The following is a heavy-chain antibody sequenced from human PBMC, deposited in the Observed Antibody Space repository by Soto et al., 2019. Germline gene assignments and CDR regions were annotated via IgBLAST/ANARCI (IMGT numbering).Heavy chain of an antibody. CDR1: GGSISSYY. V-gene: IGHV4-59*01. CDR3: ARSNSFEGYFDWFGFDY. CDR2: IYYSGST. J-gene: IGHJ4*02. Sequence: SETLSLTCTVSGGSISSYYWSWIRQPPGKGLEWIGYIYYSGSTNYNPSLKSRVTISVDTSKNRFSLKLSSVTAADTAVYYCARSNSFEGYFDWFGFDYWGQGTLVTVSS. D-gene: IGHD3-9*01.